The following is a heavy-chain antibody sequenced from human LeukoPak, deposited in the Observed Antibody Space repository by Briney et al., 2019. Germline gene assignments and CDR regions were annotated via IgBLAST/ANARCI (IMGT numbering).Heavy chain of an antibody. V-gene: IGHV4-59*01. CDR1: GGSISSYY. CDR3: ARAYCGGDCYLDY. CDR2: IYYSGST. J-gene: IGHJ4*02. Sequence: SETLSLTCTVSGGSISSYYWSWIRQTPGKGLEWIGYIYYSGSTNYNPSLKSRVTISVDTSKNQFSLKLSSVTAADTAVYYCARAYCGGDCYLDYWGQGTLVTVSS. D-gene: IGHD2-21*02.